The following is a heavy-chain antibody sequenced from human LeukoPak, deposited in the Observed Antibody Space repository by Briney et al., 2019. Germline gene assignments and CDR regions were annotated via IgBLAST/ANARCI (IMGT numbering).Heavy chain of an antibody. CDR1: GGSISSSSYY. CDR2: IYYSGST. Sequence: SETLSLTCTVSGGSISSSSYYWGWIRQPPGKGLEWIGSIYYSGSTYYNPSLESRGTISVDTSKNQFSLKVGSVTAADTAVYYCAREGGYSYGDAPLHFDNWGQGTLVTVSS. CDR3: AREGGYSYGDAPLHFDN. D-gene: IGHD5-18*01. V-gene: IGHV4-39*07. J-gene: IGHJ4*02.